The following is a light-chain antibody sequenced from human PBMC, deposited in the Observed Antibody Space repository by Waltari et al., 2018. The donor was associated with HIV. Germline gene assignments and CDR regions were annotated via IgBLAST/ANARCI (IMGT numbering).Light chain of an antibody. CDR3: QSTDHDGTWV. CDR2: KEI. Sequence: SYDLTQTPSVSVSPGQTARINCSRGELQKKYSSWYPQKAGQAPILLKYKEIERPSGIPERISGSGSGTGVTLTITDVQAEDEGDYFCQSTDHDGTWVFGGGTKLTVL. CDR1: ELQKKY. J-gene: IGLJ3*02. V-gene: IGLV3-25*03.